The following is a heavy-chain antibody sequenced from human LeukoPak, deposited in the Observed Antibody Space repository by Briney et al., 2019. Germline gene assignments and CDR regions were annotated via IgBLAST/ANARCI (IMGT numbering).Heavy chain of an antibody. V-gene: IGHV4-34*01. CDR1: GGSFSGYY. CDR2: INHSGST. CDR3: ARASGATDWFDP. Sequence: SETLSLTCAVYGGSFSGYYWSWIRQPPGKGLERIGEINHSGSTNYNPSLKSRVTISVDTSKNQFSLKLSSVTAADTAVYYCARASGATDWFDPWGQGTLVTVSS. J-gene: IGHJ5*02.